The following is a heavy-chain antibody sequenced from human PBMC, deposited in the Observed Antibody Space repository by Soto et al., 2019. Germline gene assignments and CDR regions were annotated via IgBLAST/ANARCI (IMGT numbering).Heavy chain of an antibody. D-gene: IGHD3-9*01. Sequence: PGGSLRLSCAASGFTFSSYGMHWVRQAPGKGLEWVAVIWYDGSNKYYADSVKGRFTISRDNSKNTLYLQMNSLRAEDTAVYYCARDAGPPDFDILTGYYPYYYYYGMDVWGQGTTVTVSS. CDR1: GFTFSSYG. J-gene: IGHJ6*02. CDR2: IWYDGSNK. CDR3: ARDAGPPDFDILTGYYPYYYYYGMDV. V-gene: IGHV3-33*01.